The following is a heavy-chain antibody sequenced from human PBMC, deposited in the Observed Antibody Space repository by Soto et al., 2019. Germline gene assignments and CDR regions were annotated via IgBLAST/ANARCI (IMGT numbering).Heavy chain of an antibody. CDR1: GFTFSSYA. CDR3: AKDMRYGSLDFSSYSYSMDV. V-gene: IGHV3-23*01. D-gene: IGHD3-3*01. CDR2: ISGSGGST. Sequence: GGSLRLSCAASGFTFSSYAMSWVRQAPGKGLEWVSAISGSGGSTYYADSVKGRFTISRDNSKNTLYLQMNSLRAEDTAVYHCAKDMRYGSLDFSSYSYSMDVWGQGTTGTVS. J-gene: IGHJ6*02.